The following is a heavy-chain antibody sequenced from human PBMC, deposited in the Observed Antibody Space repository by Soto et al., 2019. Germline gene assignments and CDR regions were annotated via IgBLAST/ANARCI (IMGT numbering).Heavy chain of an antibody. CDR3: ARDLAVTILSPDAFDI. J-gene: IGHJ3*02. Sequence: GASVKVSCKASGYTFTGYYMHWVRQAPGQGLEWMGWINPNSGSTNYAQKFQGRVTMTRDTSISTAYMELSRLRSDDTAVYYCARDLAVTILSPDAFDIWGQGTMVTVS. D-gene: IGHD4-17*01. CDR2: INPNSGST. CDR1: GYTFTGYY. V-gene: IGHV1-2*02.